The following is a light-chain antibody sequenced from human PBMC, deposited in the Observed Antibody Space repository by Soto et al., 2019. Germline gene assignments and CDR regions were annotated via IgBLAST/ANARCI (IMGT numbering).Light chain of an antibody. CDR1: ESLVHSDENTY. J-gene: IGKJ1*01. Sequence: DIVMTQTPLSSRVTLGQPASITCTSSESLVHSDENTYLSWLHQRPGQPPRLLIHKISNRFPGVPDRFSGSGAGTEFTLRISRIEPEDAGTFFCLQVTHFPWAFGQGTKV. CDR2: KIS. V-gene: IGKV2-24*01. CDR3: LQVTHFPWA.